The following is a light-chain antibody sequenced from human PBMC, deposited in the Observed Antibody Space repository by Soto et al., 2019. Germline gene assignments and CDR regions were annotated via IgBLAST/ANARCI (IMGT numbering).Light chain of an antibody. J-gene: IGLJ2*01. CDR3: NSYTSGATV. CDR2: EVT. V-gene: IGLV2-14*01. Sequence: QSALTQPASVSGSPGQSITISCTGTSSDVGAYNYVSWYQHYPGKAPKLIIYEVTNRPSGVSHRFSGSKSGNTASLIISGLPAEDEADYYCNSYTSGATVFGGGTKLTVL. CDR1: SSDVGAYNY.